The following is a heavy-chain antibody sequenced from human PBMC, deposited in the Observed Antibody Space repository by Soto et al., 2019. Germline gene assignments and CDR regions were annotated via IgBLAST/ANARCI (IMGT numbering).Heavy chain of an antibody. CDR3: THTLRWLYFDL. CDR2: IYWADSE. J-gene: IGHJ2*01. CDR1: GFSLSTSGVG. V-gene: IGHV2-5*02. Sequence: QITLKESGPTLVKPTQTLTLTCTFSGFSLSTSGVGVGWIRQPPGKALEWLALIYWADSERYSPSLKSRLTITKDTPKSRAGLTLTNMDPGDTATDYGTHTLRWLYFDLWGRGTMVTVSS. D-gene: IGHD3-22*01.